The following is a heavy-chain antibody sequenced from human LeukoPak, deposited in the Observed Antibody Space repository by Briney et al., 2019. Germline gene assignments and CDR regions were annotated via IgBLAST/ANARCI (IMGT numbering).Heavy chain of an antibody. CDR1: GFTFTNAW. J-gene: IGHJ4*02. V-gene: IGHV3-15*07. D-gene: IGHD6-13*01. CDR2: IKSKTDDGTT. CDR3: TTGPTAAVNY. Sequence: PGGSLRLSCTAPGFTFTNAWMNWVRQAPGKGLERVGHIKSKTDDGTTDYAAPVKGRFTISRDDSKNTLYLQMNSPKTEDSAVYYCTTGPTAAVNYWGQGTLVTVSS.